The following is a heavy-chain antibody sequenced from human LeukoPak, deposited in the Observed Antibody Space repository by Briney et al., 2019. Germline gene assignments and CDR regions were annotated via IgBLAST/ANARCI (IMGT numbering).Heavy chain of an antibody. V-gene: IGHV3-11*04. CDR1: GFTFSDYY. J-gene: IGHJ4*02. Sequence: PGGSLRLSCAASGFTFSDYYMSWIRQAPGKGLEWVSYISSSGSTIYYADSVKGRFTISRDNAKNSLYLQMNSLRAEDTAVYYCARDYYDNSGYSPGLGYWGQGTLVTVSS. CDR2: ISSSGSTI. D-gene: IGHD3-22*01. CDR3: ARDYYDNSGYSPGLGY.